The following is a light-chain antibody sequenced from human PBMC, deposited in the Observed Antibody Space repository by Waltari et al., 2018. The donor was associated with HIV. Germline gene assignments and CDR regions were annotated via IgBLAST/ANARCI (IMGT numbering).Light chain of an antibody. CDR2: EVS. CDR1: SSDIGAYDP. J-gene: IGLJ2*01. V-gene: IGLV2-8*01. CDR3: SSYGDNIRVL. Sequence: QSALTQPPSASGSLGQSVTIPCTGSSSDIGAYDPVSWFQQHPNNAPKLLLYEVSKRPSGVPDRFSGSRSGETAFLSVSGLQPDDTAAYFCSSYGDNIRVLFGGGTNLTVL.